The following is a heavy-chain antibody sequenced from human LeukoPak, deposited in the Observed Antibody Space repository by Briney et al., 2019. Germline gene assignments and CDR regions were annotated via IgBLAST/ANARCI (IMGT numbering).Heavy chain of an antibody. J-gene: IGHJ5*02. CDR2: TNPNNGAT. CDR3: ARDLKYQLLLGWFDP. Sequence: SVKLSCKPSGYTFTGYYIHWVRHAPGQGLEWIGRTNPNNGATNYAQKFQGRVTVTRDTSISIVYMELRRLRSDDTAVYYCARDLKYQLLLGWFDPWGQGSLVTVSP. CDR1: GYTFTGYY. V-gene: IGHV1-2*06. D-gene: IGHD2-21*01.